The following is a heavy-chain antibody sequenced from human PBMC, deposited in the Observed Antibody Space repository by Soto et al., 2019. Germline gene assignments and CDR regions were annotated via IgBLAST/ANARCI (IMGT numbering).Heavy chain of an antibody. CDR1: GFTFSSYW. D-gene: IGHD6-19*01. J-gene: IGHJ4*02. V-gene: IGHV3-74*01. CDR2: INSDGSST. CDR3: ARRGAVAGLHY. Sequence: EEQLVESGGGLVQPGGSLRVSCAASGFTFSSYWMHWVRQAPGKGLVWVSRINSDGSSTSYADSVKGRFTISRDNAKNTLYLQMNSLRAEDTAIYYCARRGAVAGLHYWGQGTLVTVSS.